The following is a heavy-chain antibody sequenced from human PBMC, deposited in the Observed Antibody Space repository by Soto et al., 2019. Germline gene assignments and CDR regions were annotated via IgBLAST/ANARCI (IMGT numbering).Heavy chain of an antibody. CDR2: IIPIFGTA. V-gene: IGHV1-69*01. J-gene: IGHJ3*02. D-gene: IGHD2-2*01. Sequence: QVQLVQSGAEVKKPGSSVKVSCKASGGTFSSYAISWVRQAPGQGLEWMGGIIPIFGTANYSQKFQGRVSITADETTSTAYTELSSLRSEDTAVYYCARGFYCSSTSCYAFDIWGQGTVVTVSS. CDR3: ARGFYCSSTSCYAFDI. CDR1: GGTFSSYA.